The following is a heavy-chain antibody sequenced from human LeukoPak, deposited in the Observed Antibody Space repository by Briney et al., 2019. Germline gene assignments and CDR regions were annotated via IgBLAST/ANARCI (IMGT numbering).Heavy chain of an antibody. D-gene: IGHD3-10*01. CDR3: ARTTMVRGVPDY. Sequence: SETLSLTCTVSGGFISSYYWSLIRQPPGKGLDWIGFIYYSGSTNYDPSLKSRFTISLDNSKNQFSLKLSSVTAADTAVYYCARTTMVRGVPDYWGQGTLVTVSS. V-gene: IGHV4-59*01. J-gene: IGHJ4*02. CDR1: GGFISSYY. CDR2: IYYSGST.